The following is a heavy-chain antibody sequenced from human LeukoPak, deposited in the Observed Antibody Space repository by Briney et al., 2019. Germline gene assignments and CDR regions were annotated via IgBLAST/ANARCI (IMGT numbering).Heavy chain of an antibody. CDR3: ARGGAYHSFDF. Sequence: GGSLRLSCAASGFTVSDNYMSWVRQAPGKGLEWVSIVYSGGDTYYADSVKGRFTISRDSSKNTVSLQMNSLRPEDTALYFFARGGAYHSFDFWGQGALVTVSS. D-gene: IGHD1-26*01. J-gene: IGHJ4*01. CDR2: VYSGGDT. V-gene: IGHV3-66*01. CDR1: GFTVSDNY.